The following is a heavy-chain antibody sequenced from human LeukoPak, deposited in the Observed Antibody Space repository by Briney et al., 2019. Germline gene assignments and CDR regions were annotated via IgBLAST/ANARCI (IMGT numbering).Heavy chain of an antibody. CDR3: ARDGCSSTSCLVWGYFDY. D-gene: IGHD2-2*01. V-gene: IGHV3-30-3*01. CDR1: GFTFSSYA. CDR2: ISYDGSNK. J-gene: IGHJ4*02. Sequence: GGSLRLSCAASGFTFSSYAMHWVRQAPGKGLEWVAVISYDGSNKYYADSVKGRFTISRDNSKNTLYLQMNSLRAEDTAVYYCARDGCSSTSCLVWGYFDYWGQGTLVTVSS.